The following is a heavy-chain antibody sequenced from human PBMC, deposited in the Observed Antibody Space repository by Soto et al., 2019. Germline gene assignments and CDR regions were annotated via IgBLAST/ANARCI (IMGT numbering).Heavy chain of an antibody. CDR1: GFSFSSYA. CDR2: ISAGGGRT. V-gene: IGHV3-23*01. CDR3: TKGYYYDTCGYFDS. D-gene: IGHD3-22*01. Sequence: GGSLRLSCAASGFSFSSYAMGWVHQAPGKGLELVSTISAGGGRTYYADSVKGRFTISRDNSKNTLYLQMNSLRAEDTAVYYCTKGYYYDTCGYFDSWGQGTLVTVSS. J-gene: IGHJ4*02.